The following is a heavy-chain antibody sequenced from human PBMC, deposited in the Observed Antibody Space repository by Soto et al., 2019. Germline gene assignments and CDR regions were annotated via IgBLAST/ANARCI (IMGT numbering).Heavy chain of an antibody. D-gene: IGHD3-3*01. CDR3: ARGLITIGVVVPERNAFDI. Sequence: GGSLRLSCAASGFTFSSYSMNWVRQAPGKGLEWVSSISSSSSYIYYADSVKGRFTIARDNAKNSLYLQMNSMRAEDTAVYYCARGLITIGVVVPERNAFDIWGQGTMVTVSS. V-gene: IGHV3-21*01. CDR2: ISSSSSYI. CDR1: GFTFSSYS. J-gene: IGHJ3*02.